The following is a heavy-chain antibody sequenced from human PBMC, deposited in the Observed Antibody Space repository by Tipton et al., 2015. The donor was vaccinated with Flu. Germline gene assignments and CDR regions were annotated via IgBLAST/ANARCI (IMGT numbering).Heavy chain of an antibody. CDR3: TRDHCVRVGATDY. Sequence: SLRLSCAASGFIFSSYWMSWVRQAPGKGLQWVANIKQDGSENHYVDSVKGRFTISRDNAKNSLYLQMNSLRAEDTALYYCTRDHCVRVGATDYWGQGTLVTVSS. CDR1: GFIFSSYW. D-gene: IGHD1-26*01. CDR2: IKQDGSEN. V-gene: IGHV3-7*01. J-gene: IGHJ4*02.